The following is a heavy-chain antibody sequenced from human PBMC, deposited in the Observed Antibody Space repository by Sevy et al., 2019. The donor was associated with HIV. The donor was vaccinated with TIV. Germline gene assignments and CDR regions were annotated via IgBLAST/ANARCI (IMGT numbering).Heavy chain of an antibody. CDR1: GYTFTSYD. CDR2: MNPNTGNT. D-gene: IGHD3-22*01. J-gene: IGHJ5*02. V-gene: IGHV1-8*01. CDR3: TRDRALNYYDRSVSMEFDWFDP. Sequence: ASVKVSCKTSGYTFTSYDINWVRQPTGQGLEWMGWMNPNTGNTGFAQKFQDRVTMTRETSTSTAYMELRSLRSVDTAIYYCTRDRALNYYDRSVSMEFDWFDPWGQGTLVTVSS.